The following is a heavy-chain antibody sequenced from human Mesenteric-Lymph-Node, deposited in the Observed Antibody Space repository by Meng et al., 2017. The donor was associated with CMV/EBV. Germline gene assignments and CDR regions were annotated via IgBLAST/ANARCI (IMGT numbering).Heavy chain of an antibody. D-gene: IGHD6-6*01. J-gene: IGHJ1*01. CDR3: AKRDYSSSSDSFYFQH. V-gene: IGHV3-23*01. CDR2: ISGSGGNT. Sequence: GGSLRLSCAASGFTFSSYAMSWVRQAPGKGLEWVSTISGSGGNTYYADSVKGRFTLSRDNSKNTLYLQMNSLRAEDTAVYYCAKRDYSSSSDSFYFQHWGQGTLVTVSS. CDR1: GFTFSSYA.